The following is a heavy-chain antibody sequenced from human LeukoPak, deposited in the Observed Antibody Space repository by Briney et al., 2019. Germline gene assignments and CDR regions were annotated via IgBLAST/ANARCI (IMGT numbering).Heavy chain of an antibody. D-gene: IGHD5-12*01. V-gene: IGHV3-48*01. Sequence: GGSLRLSCAASGFTFSTYTMNWVRQAPGKGLEWVSYISSSGSTIYYADSVKGRFTISRDNSKNTLYLQMNSLRAEDTAVYYCTVDRGAFDIWGQGTLATVSS. CDR1: GFTFSTYT. J-gene: IGHJ3*02. CDR3: TVDRGAFDI. CDR2: ISSSGSTI.